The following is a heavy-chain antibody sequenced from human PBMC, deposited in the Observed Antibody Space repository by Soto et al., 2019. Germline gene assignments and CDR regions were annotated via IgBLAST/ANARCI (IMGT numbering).Heavy chain of an antibody. CDR2: ILHSGST. D-gene: IGHD3-3*01. Sequence: SETLSLTCTVSGGSISSFYWSWIRQPPGKGLEWIGYILHSGSTNYNPSLESRATISLDASTNQFSLKLSSVTAADTAVYFCAREDFWTGCDHWGQGTQVTVSP. CDR3: AREDFWTGCDH. J-gene: IGHJ4*02. V-gene: IGHV4-59*01. CDR1: GGSISSFY.